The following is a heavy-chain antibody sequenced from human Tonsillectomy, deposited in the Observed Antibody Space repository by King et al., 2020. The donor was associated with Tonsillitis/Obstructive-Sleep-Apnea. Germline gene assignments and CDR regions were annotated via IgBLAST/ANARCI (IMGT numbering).Heavy chain of an antibody. CDR2: ISYDGNNK. J-gene: IGHJ4*02. D-gene: IGHD4-23*01. V-gene: IGHV3-30*04. CDR1: GFTFSSYA. CDR3: ARDRGNDYGGNSGADY. Sequence: VQLVESGGGVVQPGRSLRLSCAASGFTFSSYAMHWVRQAPGKGLEWVAVISYDGNNKYYADSVKGRFTISRDNSKNTLYLQVNSLRTEDTAVYYCARDRGNDYGGNSGADYWGQGTLVTVSS.